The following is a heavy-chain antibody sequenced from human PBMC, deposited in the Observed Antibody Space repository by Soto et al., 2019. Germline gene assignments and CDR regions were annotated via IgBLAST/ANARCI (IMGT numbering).Heavy chain of an antibody. J-gene: IGHJ6*02. CDR3: AKDRHASGTRWDMDV. D-gene: IGHD3-10*01. V-gene: IGHV3-30*18. Sequence: QVQLVESGGGVVQPGRSLRLSCAASGFAFSDYAMHWVRQAPGKGLEWAAVISHDGSSKYSADSVKGRITISRDNSRNTVILQMDSLISVDTAVYYCAKDRHASGTRWDMDVWGQGTTVTVSS. CDR1: GFAFSDYA. CDR2: ISHDGSSK.